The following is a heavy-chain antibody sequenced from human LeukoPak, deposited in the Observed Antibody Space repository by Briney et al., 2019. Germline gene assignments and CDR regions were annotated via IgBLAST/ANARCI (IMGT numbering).Heavy chain of an antibody. CDR3: ARWQWLGGRPYYFDY. Sequence: GGSLRLSCAASGFTFSNYWMTWVRQAPGKGLEWVANINRDGSERYYVDSVKGRFTISRDDAKSSLYLQMNSLRAEDTAVYYCARWQWLGGRPYYFDYWGQGTLVTVSS. V-gene: IGHV3-7*03. D-gene: IGHD6-19*01. J-gene: IGHJ4*02. CDR2: INRDGSER. CDR1: GFTFSNYW.